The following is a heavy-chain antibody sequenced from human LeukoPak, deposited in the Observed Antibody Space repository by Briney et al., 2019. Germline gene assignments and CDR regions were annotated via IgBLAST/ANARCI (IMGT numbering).Heavy chain of an antibody. V-gene: IGHV1-69*04. CDR3: AREGFGEWEQLPFVH. Sequence: SVKVSCKSSGGTFSTYPIAWVRQPPGQGLEWMGRIIPILGMANYAQKFQGRVTFTAEESTSTAYMDLSSLTSEDTAVYYWAREGFGEWEQLPFVHWGQGTLVSVSS. CDR2: IIPILGMA. D-gene: IGHD1-26*01. CDR1: GGTFSTYP. J-gene: IGHJ4*02.